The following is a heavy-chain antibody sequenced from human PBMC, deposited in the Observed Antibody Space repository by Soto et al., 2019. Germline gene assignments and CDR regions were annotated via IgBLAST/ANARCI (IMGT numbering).Heavy chain of an antibody. CDR3: ARDRVGYCSGGSCYSPYYYYYGMDV. Sequence: QVQLVQSGAEVKKPGSSVKVSCKASGGTFSSYAISWVRQAPGQGLEWMGGIIPIFGTANYAQKFQGRVTITADESTSTAYKDLSSLRSEDTAVYYCARDRVGYCSGGSCYSPYYYYYGMDVWGQGTTVTVSS. D-gene: IGHD2-15*01. J-gene: IGHJ6*02. CDR2: IIPIFGTA. CDR1: GGTFSSYA. V-gene: IGHV1-69*12.